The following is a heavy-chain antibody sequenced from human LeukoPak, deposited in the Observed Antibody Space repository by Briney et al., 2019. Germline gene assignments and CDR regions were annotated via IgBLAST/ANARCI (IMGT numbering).Heavy chain of an antibody. V-gene: IGHV3-23*01. D-gene: IGHD6-19*01. J-gene: IGHJ4*02. CDR3: ARTPVAGPPNYFDY. Sequence: GGSLRLSYAASGFTFSFYTMSWVRQAPGKGLEWVSGLSGSGGSTYYSDSVKGRFTISRDNSKNTLYLQIDFLTAEDTAVYYCARTPVAGPPNYFDYLGQGTLVTVSS. CDR1: GFTFSFYT. CDR2: LSGSGGST.